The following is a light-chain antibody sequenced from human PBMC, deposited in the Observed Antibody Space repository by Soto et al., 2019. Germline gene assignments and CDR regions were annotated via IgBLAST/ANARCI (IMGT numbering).Light chain of an antibody. Sequence: EFVLTQSPATLSLSPGEGATLSCRASQSVSSYLAWYQQKPGQAPRLLIYDASNRATGIPARFSGSGSGTDFTLTISSLEPEDFAVYYCQQRSNWPVTFGLGTKVEV. CDR1: QSVSSY. CDR2: DAS. CDR3: QQRSNWPVT. J-gene: IGKJ1*01. V-gene: IGKV3-11*01.